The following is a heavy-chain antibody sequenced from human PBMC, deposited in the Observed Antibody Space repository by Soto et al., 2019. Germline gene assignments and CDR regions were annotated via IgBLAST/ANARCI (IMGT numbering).Heavy chain of an antibody. V-gene: IGHV1-3*01. D-gene: IGHD2-2*02. CDR3: AKSATVPAAIAY. J-gene: IGHJ4*02. CDR2: INASNGKT. Sequence: ASVKVSCKASGGTFSSYAISWVRQAPGQGLEWMGWINASNGKTKYSQKFQGRVTITRDKSASTAYMELSSLGSEDTAVYYCAKSATVPAAIAYWGQGTLVTVSS. CDR1: GGTFSSYA.